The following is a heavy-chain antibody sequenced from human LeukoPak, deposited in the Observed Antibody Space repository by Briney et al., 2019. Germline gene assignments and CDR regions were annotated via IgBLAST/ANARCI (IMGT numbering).Heavy chain of an antibody. CDR1: GHTLTELS. J-gene: IGHJ4*02. D-gene: IGHD3-10*01. CDR3: ATTTLVRGVRDS. Sequence: ASVKVSCKVSGHTLTELSIHWVRQAPGKGLEWMGGFDPEDDETIYAQKFQDRVTMTEDTSTDTAYMEVSSLRSEDTAVYYCATTTLVRGVRDSWGQGTLVTVSS. V-gene: IGHV1-24*01. CDR2: FDPEDDET.